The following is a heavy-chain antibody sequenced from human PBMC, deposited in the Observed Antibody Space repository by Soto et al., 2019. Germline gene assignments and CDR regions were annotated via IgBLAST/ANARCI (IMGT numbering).Heavy chain of an antibody. CDR3: ARGLPLYYYDSSGYFDY. Sequence: QVQLQESGPGLVKPSQTLSLTCTVSGGSISSGGYYWSWIRQHPGKGLEWIGYIYYSGSTYYNPSLKSLVTISVDTSKNQFSLKPSSVTAADTAVYYCARGLPLYYYDSSGYFDYWGQGTLVTVSS. CDR1: GGSISSGGYY. V-gene: IGHV4-31*01. D-gene: IGHD3-22*01. J-gene: IGHJ4*02. CDR2: IYYSGST.